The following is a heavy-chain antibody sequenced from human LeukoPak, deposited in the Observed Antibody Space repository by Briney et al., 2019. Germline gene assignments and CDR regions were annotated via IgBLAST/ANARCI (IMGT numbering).Heavy chain of an antibody. CDR1: GGSISSYY. Sequence: SETLSLTCTVSGGSISSYYWSWIRQPPGKGLEWIGYIYYSGSTNYNPSLKSRVTISVDTSKNQFSLKLSSVTAADTAVYYCARGDGEYCSSGSCHTWGSWFDPWGQGTLVTVSS. V-gene: IGHV4-59*01. J-gene: IGHJ5*02. CDR3: ARGDGEYCSSGSCHTWGSWFDP. D-gene: IGHD2-15*01. CDR2: IYYSGST.